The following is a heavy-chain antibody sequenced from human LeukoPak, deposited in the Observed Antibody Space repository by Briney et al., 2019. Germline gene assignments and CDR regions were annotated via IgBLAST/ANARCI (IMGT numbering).Heavy chain of an antibody. CDR2: MSGTGKTI. D-gene: IGHD3-3*01. J-gene: IGHJ6*03. V-gene: IGHV3-11*04. CDR3: ARGGGDYTSRYYMGV. CDR1: GFTFSDFY. Sequence: KSGGSLRLSCAASGFTFSDFYMHWIRQAPGKGLEWVSYMSGTGKTISDADSLKGRFTISRDNTKNLLFLQVNTLRVEDTATYYCARGGGDYTSRYYMGVWGQGTTVTVSS.